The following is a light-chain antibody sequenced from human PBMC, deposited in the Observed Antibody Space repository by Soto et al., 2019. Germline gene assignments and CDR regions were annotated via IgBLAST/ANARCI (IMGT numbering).Light chain of an antibody. V-gene: IGKV3-11*01. Sequence: EIVLTQSPATLSLSPGERATLSCRTSQSVGTYLAWYQHNPGQAPRLLIYDASNRATGIPARFSGSGSGTDFTLTIISSEPEDFSFYYYHHRYNWPNSVGQGTKLEIK. J-gene: IGKJ2*01. CDR2: DAS. CDR1: QSVGTY. CDR3: HHRYNWPNS.